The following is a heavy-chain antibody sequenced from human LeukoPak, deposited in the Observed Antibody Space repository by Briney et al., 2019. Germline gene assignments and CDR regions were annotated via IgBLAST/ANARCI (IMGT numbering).Heavy chain of an antibody. J-gene: IGHJ4*02. CDR2: INTNTGNP. CDR3: AREHAAATDYYDDYYFNY. V-gene: IGHV7-4-1*02. CDR1: GYTFTTYA. Sequence: ASVKVSCKASGYTFTTYAMNWVRQAPGQGLEWMGWINTNTGNPTYAQGFTGRFVFSLDTSVSTAYLQISSLKAEDTAVYYCAREHAAATDYYDDYYFNYWGQGTLVTVSS. D-gene: IGHD3-22*01.